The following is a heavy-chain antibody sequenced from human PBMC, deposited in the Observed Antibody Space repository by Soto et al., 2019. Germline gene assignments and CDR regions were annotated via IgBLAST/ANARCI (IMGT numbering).Heavy chain of an antibody. CDR3: ARDSLGIAVLGTGRSKNKWLDP. CDR1: GGSFSGYY. D-gene: IGHD6-19*01. Sequence: QVQLQQWGAGLLKPSETLSLTCAVYGGSFSGYYWSWIRQPPGKGLEWIGEINHSGSTNYNPSLKSRVTISIDTSKNQFSLKLSCVTAADTAIYYCARDSLGIAVLGTGRSKNKWLDPWGQGTLVTVSS. CDR2: INHSGST. V-gene: IGHV4-34*01. J-gene: IGHJ5*02.